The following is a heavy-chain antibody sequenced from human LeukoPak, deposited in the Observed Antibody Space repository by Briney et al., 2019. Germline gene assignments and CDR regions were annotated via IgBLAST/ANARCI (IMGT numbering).Heavy chain of an antibody. CDR3: ARLYGDYLYYYMDV. D-gene: IGHD4-17*01. J-gene: IGHJ6*03. CDR2: IYYSGST. V-gene: IGHV4-34*01. Sequence: PSETLSLTCAVYGGSFSGYYWSWIRQPPGKGLEWIGSIYYSGSTYYNPSLKSRVTISVDTSRNQFSLKLSSVTAADTAVYYCARLYGDYLYYYMDVWGKGTTVTVSS. CDR1: GGSFSGYY.